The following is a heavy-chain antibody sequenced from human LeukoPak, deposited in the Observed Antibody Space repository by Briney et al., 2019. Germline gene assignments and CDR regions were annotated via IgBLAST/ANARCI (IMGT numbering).Heavy chain of an antibody. J-gene: IGHJ5*02. D-gene: IGHD6-13*01. CDR2: ISGSGGGT. CDR3: AKDAYTSSWYRFDP. CDR1: GFTFSSYA. V-gene: IGHV3-23*01. Sequence: GGSLRLSRAASGFTFSSYAMSWVRQAPGKGLEWVSAISGSGGGTFYADSVKGRFTISRDNSKNTLSLQMNSLRAEDTAVYYCAKDAYTSSWYRFDPWGQGTLVTVSS.